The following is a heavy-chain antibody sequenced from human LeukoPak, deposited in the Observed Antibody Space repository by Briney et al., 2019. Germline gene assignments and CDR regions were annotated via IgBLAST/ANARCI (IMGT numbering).Heavy chain of an antibody. J-gene: IGHJ2*01. CDR1: GGTFSSYA. V-gene: IGHV1-69*13. Sequence: SVKVSCKASGGTFSSYAISWVRQAPGQGLEWMGGIIPIFGTANYAQKFQGRATITADESTSTAYMELSSLRSEDTAVYYCARDPRGYWYFDLWGRGTLVTVSS. CDR3: ARDPRGYWYFDL. CDR2: IIPIFGTA.